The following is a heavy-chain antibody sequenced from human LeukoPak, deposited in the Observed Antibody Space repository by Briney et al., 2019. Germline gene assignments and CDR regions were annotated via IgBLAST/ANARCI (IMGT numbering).Heavy chain of an antibody. J-gene: IGHJ4*02. CDR3: ATDFDSSWP. V-gene: IGHV3-48*02. CDR1: GFTFSNYN. Sequence: GGSLRLSCAASGFTFSNYNMNWVRQAPGRGLEWISYITSSISTKYYADSVKGRFTISRDNAKNSLYLQMNSLRDEDTAVYYCATDFDSSWPWGQGTPLTVSS. CDR2: ITSSISTK. D-gene: IGHD6-13*01.